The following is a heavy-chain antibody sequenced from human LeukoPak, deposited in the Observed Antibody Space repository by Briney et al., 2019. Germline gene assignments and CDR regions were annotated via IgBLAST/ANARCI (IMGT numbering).Heavy chain of an antibody. CDR1: GFTFSSYE. CDR3: ARSPRGVVVPAAVDY. Sequence: PGGSLRLSCAASGFTFSSYEMNWVRQAPGKGPEWVSYISSSGSTIYYADSVKGRFTISRDNAKNSLYLQMNSLRAEDTAVYYCARSPRGVVVPAAVDYWGQGTLVTVSS. CDR2: ISSSGSTI. J-gene: IGHJ4*02. V-gene: IGHV3-48*03. D-gene: IGHD2-2*01.